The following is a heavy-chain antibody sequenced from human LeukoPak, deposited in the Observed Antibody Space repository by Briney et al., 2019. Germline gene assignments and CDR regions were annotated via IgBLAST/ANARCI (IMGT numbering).Heavy chain of an antibody. CDR2: VYYTGST. J-gene: IGHJ4*02. CDR3: ARTMTYYYDTDTYYVADY. CDR1: GGSVSSYY. D-gene: IGHD3-22*01. Sequence: SETLSPTCSVSGGSVSSYYWSWIRQPPGKGLEWIGYVYYTGSTNCNPSLKSRVTMFEDKSKNQFSLRLYSVTVADTAVYYCARTMTYYYDTDTYYVADYWGQGTLVTVSS. V-gene: IGHV4-59*08.